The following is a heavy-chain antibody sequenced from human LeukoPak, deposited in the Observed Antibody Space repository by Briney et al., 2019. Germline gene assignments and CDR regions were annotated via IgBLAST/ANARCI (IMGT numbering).Heavy chain of an antibody. CDR1: GFTLSNSE. J-gene: IGHJ4*02. CDR2: IAVDGTK. Sequence: GGSLRLSCAASGFTLSNSEMNWVRQAPGEGLEWVSFIAVDGTKYYPDSVRGRFTISRDSAKNSLFLQMNSLRAEDTAVYYCASSLSLWANYRCHWGRGTLVTVSS. D-gene: IGHD3-16*02. CDR3: ASSLSLWANYRCH. V-gene: IGHV3-48*03.